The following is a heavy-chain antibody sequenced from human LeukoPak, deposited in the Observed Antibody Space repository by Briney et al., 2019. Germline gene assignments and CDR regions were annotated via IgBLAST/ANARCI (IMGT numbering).Heavy chain of an antibody. CDR1: VGSISSSNW. D-gene: IGHD2-15*01. CDR2: IYHSGST. Sequence: PSGTLSLTCAVSVGSISSSNWWGWVRQPPGKGLEWIGEIYHSGSTNYNPSLKSRVTISVDKSKNQFSLKLSSVTAADTAVYYCAGPYCSGGSCYDWFDPWGQGTLVTVSS. J-gene: IGHJ5*02. CDR3: AGPYCSGGSCYDWFDP. V-gene: IGHV4-4*02.